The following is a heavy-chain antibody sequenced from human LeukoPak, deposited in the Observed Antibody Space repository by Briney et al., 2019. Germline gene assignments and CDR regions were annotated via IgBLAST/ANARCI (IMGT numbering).Heavy chain of an antibody. CDR3: ASGRTGYHYFDY. Sequence: QTGGSLRLSCAASGFTMSWVRQAPGTGLEWVSAISGSDGSTYYADSVKGRFTISRDNSKNTLYLQMNSLRAEDTAVYYCASGRTGYHYFDYWGQGTLVTVSS. CDR2: ISGSDGST. D-gene: IGHD3-9*01. CDR1: GFT. V-gene: IGHV3-23*01. J-gene: IGHJ4*02.